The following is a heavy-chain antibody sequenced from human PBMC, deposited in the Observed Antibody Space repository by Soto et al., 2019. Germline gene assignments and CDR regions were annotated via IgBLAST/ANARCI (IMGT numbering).Heavy chain of an antibody. Sequence: QVQLVQSGAEVKKPGSSVKVSCKASGGTFGSYAISWVRQAPGQGLEWMGGIIPIFGTANYAQKFQGRVTITADESTSTAYMELSSLRSEDTAVYYCARVDSSGWYGFDYYGMDVWGQGTTVTVSS. V-gene: IGHV1-69*12. D-gene: IGHD6-19*01. J-gene: IGHJ6*02. CDR2: IIPIFGTA. CDR1: GGTFGSYA. CDR3: ARVDSSGWYGFDYYGMDV.